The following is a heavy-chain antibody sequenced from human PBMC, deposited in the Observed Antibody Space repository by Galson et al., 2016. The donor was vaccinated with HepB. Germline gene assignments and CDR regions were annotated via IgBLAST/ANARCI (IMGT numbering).Heavy chain of an antibody. CDR1: GGTFSTYA. J-gene: IGHJ4*02. Sequence: SVKVSCKASGGTFSTYAINWVRQAPGQGLEWMGGIFPLFGTATYAQKFQGRVTITADESTSTAYMELSRLRSEDTAVYYCARVGTQWLVGVRYYFDYWGQGTLVTVSS. CDR2: IFPLFGTA. V-gene: IGHV1-69*13. D-gene: IGHD6-19*01. CDR3: ARVGTQWLVGVRYYFDY.